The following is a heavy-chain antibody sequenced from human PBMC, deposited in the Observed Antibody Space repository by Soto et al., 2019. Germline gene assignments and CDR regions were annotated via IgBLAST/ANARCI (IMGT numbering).Heavy chain of an antibody. CDR3: ASVILTGYYPTYYFDY. Sequence: QVQLVQSGAEVKKPGASVKVSCKVSGYTLTELSMLWVRQAPGKGLEWMGGFDPEDGETIYAQKFQGRVTMTEDTSTDTAYMELSSLRSEDTAVYYCASVILTGYYPTYYFDYWGQGTLVTVSS. V-gene: IGHV1-24*01. D-gene: IGHD3-9*01. CDR2: FDPEDGET. CDR1: GYTLTELS. J-gene: IGHJ4*02.